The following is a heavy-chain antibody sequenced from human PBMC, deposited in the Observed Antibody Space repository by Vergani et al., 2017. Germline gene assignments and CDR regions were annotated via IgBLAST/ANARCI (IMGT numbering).Heavy chain of an antibody. J-gene: IGHJ4*02. Sequence: QVQLVESGGGVVQPGRSLRLSCAASGFTFSSYGMHWVRQAPGKGLEWVAVISYDGSNKYYADSVKGRFTISRDNAKNSLYLQMNSLRAEDTAVYYCARVFPFHCPDYWGQGTLVTVSS. CDR2: ISYDGSNK. CDR1: GFTFSSYG. V-gene: IGHV3-30*03. D-gene: IGHD2-15*01. CDR3: ARVFPFHCPDY.